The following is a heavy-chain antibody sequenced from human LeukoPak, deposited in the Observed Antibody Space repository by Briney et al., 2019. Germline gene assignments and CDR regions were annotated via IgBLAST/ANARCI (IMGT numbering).Heavy chain of an antibody. D-gene: IGHD6-13*01. CDR3: ARTLWGKQQLSP. V-gene: IGHV4-59*12. J-gene: IGHJ5*02. CDR2: IYYSGST. CDR1: GASINSYY. Sequence: SETLSLTCTVSGASINSYYWSWIRQPPGKGLEWIGYIYYSGSTYYNPSLKSRVTISVDTSKNQFSLKLSSVTAADTAVYYCARTLWGKQQLSPWGQGTLVIVSS.